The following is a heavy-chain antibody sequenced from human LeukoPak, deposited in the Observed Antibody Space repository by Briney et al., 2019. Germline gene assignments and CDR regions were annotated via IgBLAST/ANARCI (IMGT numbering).Heavy chain of an antibody. J-gene: IGHJ5*02. CDR2: IYGSGST. CDR1: GGSISSYY. Sequence: SETLSLTCTVSGGSISSYYWSWIRQPPGKGLEWIGHIYGSGSTNYNPSLKSRVTLAVDTSKNQFSLKLSSVTAADTAVYYCAREGTSGAHLNWFDPWGQGTLVTVSS. V-gene: IGHV4-59*01. D-gene: IGHD2-2*01. CDR3: AREGTSGAHLNWFDP.